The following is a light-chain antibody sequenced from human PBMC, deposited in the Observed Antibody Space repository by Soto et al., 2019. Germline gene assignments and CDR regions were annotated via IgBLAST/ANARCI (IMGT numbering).Light chain of an antibody. Sequence: QSALTQPASVSGSPGQSITISCTGTSSDVGGYNYVSWYQQHPGKAPKLMIYDNNKRPSGIPDRFSGSKSGTSATLGITGLQTGDEADYYCGTWDSSLSAVVFG. V-gene: IGLV1-51*01. CDR3: GTWDSSLSAVV. CDR1: SSDVGGYNY. CDR2: DNN. J-gene: IGLJ2*01.